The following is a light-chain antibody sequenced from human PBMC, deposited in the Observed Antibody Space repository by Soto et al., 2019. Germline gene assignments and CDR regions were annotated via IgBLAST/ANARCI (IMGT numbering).Light chain of an antibody. J-gene: IGKJ1*01. CDR2: GAS. Sequence: EIVLTQSPATLSLSPGERATLSCRASQSLSSDLAWYQQKVGQAPRLLIYGASTRATGIPARYSGSGSGTEFNFTISSLQSEDFAVYYCQQYNKWPRTFGQGTKV. CDR3: QQYNKWPRT. CDR1: QSLSSD. V-gene: IGKV3-15*01.